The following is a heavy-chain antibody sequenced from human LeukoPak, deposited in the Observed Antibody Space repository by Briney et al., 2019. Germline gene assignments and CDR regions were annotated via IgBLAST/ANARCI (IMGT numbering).Heavy chain of an antibody. Sequence: SGTLSLTCAVSGGSISSSNWWSWVRQPPGKGQEWSGKIYHSGSSNYNPSLKSRVTISVDKSKNQFSLKLSSVTAADTAVYYCASVPRGPDIAAAGTPGSYYFDYWGQGTLVTVSS. CDR3: ASVPRGPDIAAAGTPGSYYFDY. CDR1: GGSISSSNW. CDR2: IYHSGSS. D-gene: IGHD6-13*01. V-gene: IGHV4-4*02. J-gene: IGHJ4*02.